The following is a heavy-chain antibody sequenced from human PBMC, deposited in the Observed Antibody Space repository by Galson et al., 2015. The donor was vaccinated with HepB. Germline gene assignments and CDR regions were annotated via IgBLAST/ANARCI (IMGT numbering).Heavy chain of an antibody. Sequence: SLRLSCAASGFTFSSYGMHWVRQAPGKGLEWVAVIWYDGSNKYYADSVKGRFTISRDNSKNTLYLQMNSLRAEDTAVYYCARVPYYYDSSGYVDYWGQGTLVTVSS. CDR1: GFTFSSYG. CDR3: ARVPYYYDSSGYVDY. CDR2: IWYDGSNK. V-gene: IGHV3-33*08. J-gene: IGHJ4*02. D-gene: IGHD3-22*01.